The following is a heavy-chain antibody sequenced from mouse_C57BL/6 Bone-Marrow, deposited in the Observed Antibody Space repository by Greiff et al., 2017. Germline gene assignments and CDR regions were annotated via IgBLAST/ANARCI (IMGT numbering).Heavy chain of an antibody. CDR2: IYPRSGNT. CDR1: GYTFTSYG. CDR3: ARGRLGGFAY. D-gene: IGHD4-1*01. Sequence: VQLQESGAELARPGASVKLSCKASGYTFTSYGISWVKQRTGQGLEWIGEIYPRSGNTYYNEKFKGKATLTADKSSSTAYMELRSLTSEDAAVYFCARGRLGGFAYWGQGTLVTVSA. V-gene: IGHV1-81*01. J-gene: IGHJ3*01.